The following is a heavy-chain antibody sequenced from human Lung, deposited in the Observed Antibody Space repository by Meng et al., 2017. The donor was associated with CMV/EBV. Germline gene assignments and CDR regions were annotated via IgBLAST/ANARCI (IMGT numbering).Heavy chain of an antibody. V-gene: IGHV3-30*04. J-gene: IGHJ5*02. D-gene: IGHD3-10*01. CDR3: ARELRGLVNWFDP. CDR1: GFTFSSYA. CDR2: ISYDGSNK. Sequence: GESLKISCAASGFTFSSYAMHWVRQAPAKGLEWVAVISYDGSNKYYADSVKGRFTISRDNSKNTLYLQMNSLRAEATAGYYCARELRGLVNWFDPWGQGTLVTVSS.